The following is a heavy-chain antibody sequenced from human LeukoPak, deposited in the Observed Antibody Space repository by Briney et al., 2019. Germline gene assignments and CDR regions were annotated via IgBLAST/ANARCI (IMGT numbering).Heavy chain of an antibody. D-gene: IGHD6-25*01. CDR1: GGSISSGGYY. Sequence: SQTLSLTCTVSGGSISSGGYYWSWIRQHPGKGLEWIGYICYSGSTYYNPSLKSRVTISVDTSKNQFSLKLSSVTDADTSVYYCARGVGIAAPKNWFDPWGQGTLVTVSS. J-gene: IGHJ5*02. V-gene: IGHV4-31*03. CDR2: ICYSGST. CDR3: ARGVGIAAPKNWFDP.